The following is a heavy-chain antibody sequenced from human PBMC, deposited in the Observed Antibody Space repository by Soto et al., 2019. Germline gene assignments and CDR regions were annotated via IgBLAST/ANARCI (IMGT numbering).Heavy chain of an antibody. D-gene: IGHD6-13*01. CDR2: IIPIFGTA. CDR1: GGTFSSYA. Sequence: SVKVSCKASGGTFSSYAISWVRQAPGQGLEWMGGIIPIFGTANYAQKFQGRVTITADESTSTAYMELSSLRSEDTAVYYCARGGAATGYSSSWTENWFDPWGQGTLVTVSS. V-gene: IGHV1-69*13. CDR3: ARGGAATGYSSSWTENWFDP. J-gene: IGHJ5*02.